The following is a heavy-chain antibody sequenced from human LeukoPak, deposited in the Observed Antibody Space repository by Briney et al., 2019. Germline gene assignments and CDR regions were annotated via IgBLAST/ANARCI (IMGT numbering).Heavy chain of an antibody. CDR3: ARHTPSFDY. CDR2: IYPGDSDT. V-gene: IGHV5-51*01. Sequence: EWMGIIYPGDSDTRYSPSFQGQVTISADKSISTAYLQWSSLKASDTAMYYCARHTPSFDYWGQGTLVTVSS. J-gene: IGHJ4*02.